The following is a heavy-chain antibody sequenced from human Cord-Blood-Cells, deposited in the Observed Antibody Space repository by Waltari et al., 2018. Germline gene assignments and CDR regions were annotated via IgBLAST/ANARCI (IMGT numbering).Heavy chain of an antibody. CDR1: GGSFRGYY. D-gene: IGHD3-10*01. Sequence: QVQLQQWGAGLLKPSETLSLTCAVYGGSFRGYYCTWIRQPPGKGLEWIGEINHSGSTNYNPSLKSRVTISVDTSKNQFSLKLSSVTAADTAVYYCARQGVRGVIDYWGQGTLVTVSS. CDR3: ARQGVRGVIDY. CDR2: INHSGST. V-gene: IGHV4-34*01. J-gene: IGHJ4*02.